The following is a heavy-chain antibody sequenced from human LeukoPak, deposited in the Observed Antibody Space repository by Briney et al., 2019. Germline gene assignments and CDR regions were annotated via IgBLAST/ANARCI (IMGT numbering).Heavy chain of an antibody. V-gene: IGHV1-46*01. CDR3: ASSYCGGDCYRRWFDP. CDR2: INPSGGST. J-gene: IGHJ5*02. Sequence: ASVKVSCKASGYTFTSYFMHWVRQAPGQGLEWMGIINPSGGSTSYAQKFQGRVTMTRDTSTSTVYMELSSLRSEDTAVYYCASSYCGGDCYRRWFDPWGQGTLVTVSS. D-gene: IGHD2-21*02. CDR1: GYTFTSYF.